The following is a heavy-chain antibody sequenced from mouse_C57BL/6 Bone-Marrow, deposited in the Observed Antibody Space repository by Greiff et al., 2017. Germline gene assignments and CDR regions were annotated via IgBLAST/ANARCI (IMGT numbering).Heavy chain of an antibody. Sequence: EVQLVESEGGLVQPGSSMKLSCTASGFTFSDYYMAWVRQVPEKGLEWVANINYDGSSTYYLDSLKSRFIISRDNAKNILYLQMSSLKSEDTATYYCARDGDDYGSRYWYFDVWGTGTTVTVSS. CDR1: GFTFSDYY. J-gene: IGHJ1*03. D-gene: IGHD1-1*01. CDR2: INYDGSST. CDR3: ARDGDDYGSRYWYFDV. V-gene: IGHV5-16*01.